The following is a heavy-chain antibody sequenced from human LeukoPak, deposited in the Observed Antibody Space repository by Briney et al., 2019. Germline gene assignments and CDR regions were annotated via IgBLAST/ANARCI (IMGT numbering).Heavy chain of an antibody. J-gene: IGHJ4*02. CDR3: ATDRGWRTSGYYLYYFEY. CDR2: IKHDGSEK. CDR1: GFSFDDSA. Sequence: PGGSLRLSCAASGFSFDDSAMHWVRQAPGKGLEWVASIKHDGSEKYYVDSVRGRFTISRDNTKNSLYLQMSSLRAEDTAVYYCATDRGWRTSGYYLYYFEYWGQGTLVTFSS. V-gene: IGHV3-7*01. D-gene: IGHD3-3*01.